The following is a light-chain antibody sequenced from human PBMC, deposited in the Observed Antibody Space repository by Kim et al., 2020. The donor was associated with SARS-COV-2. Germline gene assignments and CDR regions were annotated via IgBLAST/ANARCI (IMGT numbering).Light chain of an antibody. J-gene: IGLJ3*02. V-gene: IGLV3-1*01. CDR1: KLGDKY. Sequence: SYELTQPPSVSVSPGQTASITCSGDKLGDKYACWYQQKPGQSPVLVIYQDSKRPSGIPERFSGSNSGNTATLTISGTQAMDEADYYCQAWDSSGWVFGGVTQLTVL. CDR2: QDS. CDR3: QAWDSSGWV.